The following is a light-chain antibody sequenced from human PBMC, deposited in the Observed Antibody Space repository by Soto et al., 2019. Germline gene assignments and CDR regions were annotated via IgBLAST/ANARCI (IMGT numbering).Light chain of an antibody. J-gene: IGKJ4*01. CDR3: QKFTSAPFT. CDR1: QSLSSSY. V-gene: IGKV3-20*01. CDR2: GAS. Sequence: EIILTQSPDTLSLSPGERATLSCRASQSLSSSYLAWYQQKPGQAPRLLIYGASSRATGIPDRFSGSGSGTDFTLTISRLEPEDIAIYYCQKFTSAPFTFGGGTKVDIK.